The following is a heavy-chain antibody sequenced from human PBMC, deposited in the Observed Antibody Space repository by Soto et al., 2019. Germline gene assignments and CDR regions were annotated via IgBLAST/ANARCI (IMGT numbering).Heavy chain of an antibody. CDR2: IWYDGSNK. D-gene: IGHD1-7*01. Sequence: VGSLRLSCAASGFTFSSYGGHWVRQAPGKGLEWVAVIWYDGSNKYYADSVKGRFTISRDNSKNTLYLQMNSLRAEDTAVYYCARGGRDWNYVRMNWFDPWGQGTLVTVSS. CDR1: GFTFSSYG. J-gene: IGHJ5*02. V-gene: IGHV3-33*01. CDR3: ARGGRDWNYVRMNWFDP.